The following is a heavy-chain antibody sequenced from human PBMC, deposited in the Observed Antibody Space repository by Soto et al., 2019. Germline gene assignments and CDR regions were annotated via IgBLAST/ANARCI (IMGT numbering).Heavy chain of an antibody. J-gene: IGHJ5*02. CDR3: ARGRGALTVVSNWFDP. CDR2: INWNSGIT. Sequence: GGSLRLSCVAFGFNFEDYAMHWIRQAPGKGLEWVSGINWNSGITGYADSVKGRFTISRDNANNSLHLEMSSLKTEDTALYFCARGRGALTVVSNWFDPWGQGTLVTVSS. CDR1: GFNFEDYA. V-gene: IGHV3-9*01. D-gene: IGHD2-15*01.